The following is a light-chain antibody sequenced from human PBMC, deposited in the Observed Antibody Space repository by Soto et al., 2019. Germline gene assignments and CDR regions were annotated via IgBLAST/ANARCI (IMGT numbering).Light chain of an antibody. CDR3: SSSTSRSTYV. J-gene: IGLJ1*01. Sequence: QSVLTQPASVSGSPGQSITISCSGTRGDVGGYNYVYWHQHHPGKAPKLLIYDVTNRPSGVSNRFSASKSGNTASLTISGLQPEDEADYYCSSSTSRSTYVFGTGTKVTVL. V-gene: IGLV2-14*03. CDR1: RGDVGGYNY. CDR2: DVT.